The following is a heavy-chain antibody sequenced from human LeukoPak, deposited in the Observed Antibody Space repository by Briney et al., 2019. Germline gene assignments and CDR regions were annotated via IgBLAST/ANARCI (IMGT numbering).Heavy chain of an antibody. CDR1: GGTFSSYA. D-gene: IGHD3-3*01. Sequence: ASVKVSCKASGGTFSSYAISWVRQAPGQGLEWMGGIIPIFGTANYAQKFQGRVTITADESTSTAYMELSSLRSEDTAVYYCARDLSLITIFGVASDAFDIWGQGTMVTVSS. CDR3: ARDLSLITIFGVASDAFDI. J-gene: IGHJ3*02. CDR2: IIPIFGTA. V-gene: IGHV1-69*13.